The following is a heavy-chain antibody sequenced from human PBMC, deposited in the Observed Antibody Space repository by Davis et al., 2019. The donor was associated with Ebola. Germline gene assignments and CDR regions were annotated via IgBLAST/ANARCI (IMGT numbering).Heavy chain of an antibody. V-gene: IGHV1-2*04. Sequence: ASVKVFCKASGYTFTGYYMHWVRQAPGQGLEWMGWINPNSGGTNYAQKFQGWVTMTRDTSISTAYMELSRLRSDDTAVYYCARDRDGIAAAGTGVVYGMDVWGQGTTVTVSS. D-gene: IGHD6-13*01. J-gene: IGHJ6*02. CDR1: GYTFTGYY. CDR2: INPNSGGT. CDR3: ARDRDGIAAAGTGVVYGMDV.